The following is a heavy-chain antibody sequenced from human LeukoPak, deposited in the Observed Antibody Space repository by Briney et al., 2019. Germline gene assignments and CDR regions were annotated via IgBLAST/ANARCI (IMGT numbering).Heavy chain of an antibody. D-gene: IGHD3-22*01. Sequence: GASVKVSCKASGYTFTGYYMHWVRQAPGQGLEWMGWINPNSGGTNYAQKFQGRVTMPRDTSISTSYLELSRLRSDDTAVYYCARDYAYYYDSSGYYREINWFDPWGQGTLVTVSS. CDR1: GYTFTGYY. J-gene: IGHJ5*02. CDR3: ARDYAYYYDSSGYYREINWFDP. CDR2: INPNSGGT. V-gene: IGHV1-2*02.